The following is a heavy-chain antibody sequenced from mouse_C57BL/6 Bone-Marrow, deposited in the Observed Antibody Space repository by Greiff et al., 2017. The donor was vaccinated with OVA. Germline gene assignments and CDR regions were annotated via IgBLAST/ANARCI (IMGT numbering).Heavy chain of an antibody. CDR1: GFTFSDFY. J-gene: IGHJ1*03. CDR3: ARDANDGYYLHWYFDV. CDR2: SRNKANDYTT. Sequence: EVKVVESGGGLVQSGRSLRLSCATSGFTFSDFYMEWVRQAPGKGLEWLAASRNKANDYTTEYSASVKGRFIVSRDTSQSILYLQMNALRAEDTAIYYCARDANDGYYLHWYFDVWGTGTTVTVSS. D-gene: IGHD2-3*01. V-gene: IGHV7-1*01.